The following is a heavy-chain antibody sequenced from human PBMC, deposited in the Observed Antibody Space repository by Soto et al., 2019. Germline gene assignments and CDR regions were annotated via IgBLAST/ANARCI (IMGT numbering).Heavy chain of an antibody. CDR3: ARAYSYHGHFEI. CDR1: GYTFTGYH. V-gene: IGHV1-8*01. Sequence: QLQLVQSGAEVKKPGASVKVSCKASGYTFTGYHINWVRQATGQGLEWMGWMNPNSGDTGYAQKFQGRVTMTRKTSLPAASMELCSLGSEDSAVYYGARAYSYHGHFEISGRGTPVTVSS. D-gene: IGHD3-10*01. CDR2: MNPNSGDT. J-gene: IGHJ2*01.